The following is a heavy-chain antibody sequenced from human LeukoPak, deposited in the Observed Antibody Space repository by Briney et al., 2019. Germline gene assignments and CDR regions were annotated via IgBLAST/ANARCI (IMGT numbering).Heavy chain of an antibody. J-gene: IGHJ6*02. CDR1: GFTFSSYA. Sequence: GGSLRLSCAASGFTFSSYAMPWVRQAPGKGLEYVSAISSNGGSTYYANSVKGRFTISRDNSKNTLYLQMGSLRAEDMAVYYCARGSGSTVLPYYYYGMDVWGQGTTVTVSS. CDR3: ARGSGSTVLPYYYYGMDV. V-gene: IGHV3-64*01. CDR2: ISSNGGST. D-gene: IGHD5-12*01.